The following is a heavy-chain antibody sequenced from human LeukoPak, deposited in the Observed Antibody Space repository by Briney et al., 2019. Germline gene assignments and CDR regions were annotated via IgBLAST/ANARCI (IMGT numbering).Heavy chain of an antibody. J-gene: IGHJ6*03. CDR1: GGTFSSYA. Sequence: ASVKVSCKASGGTFSSYAISWVRQAPGQGLEWMGRIIPIFGTANYAQKFQGRGTITTDESTSTAYMELSSLRSEDTAVYYCARDKAQQLAYYYYYYMDVWGKGTTVTVSS. CDR2: IIPIFGTA. V-gene: IGHV1-69*05. D-gene: IGHD6-13*01. CDR3: ARDKAQQLAYYYYYYMDV.